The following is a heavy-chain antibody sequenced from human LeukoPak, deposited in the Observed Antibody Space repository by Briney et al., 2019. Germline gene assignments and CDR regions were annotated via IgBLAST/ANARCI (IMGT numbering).Heavy chain of an antibody. V-gene: IGHV4-38-2*02. CDR1: DYSISSGYGYY. CDR2: IYHSGIS. D-gene: IGHD5/OR15-5a*01. J-gene: IGHJ4*02. CDR3: ATLVSTRYYFDY. Sequence: SETLSLTCTVSDYSISSGYGYYWGWIRQPPGKGLEWIGNIYHSGISYYNHFNSSLKSRVTISIDTSKNQFSLRLTSVTAADTAVYFCATLVSTRYYFDYWGQGTLVTVSS.